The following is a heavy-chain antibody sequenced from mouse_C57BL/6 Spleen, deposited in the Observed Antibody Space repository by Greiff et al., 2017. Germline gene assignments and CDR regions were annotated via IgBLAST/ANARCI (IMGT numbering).Heavy chain of an antibody. CDR2: IDPSDSYT. CDR1: GYTFTSYW. Sequence: QVQLKQPGAELVMPGASVKLSCKASGYTFTSYWMHWVKQRPGQGLEWIGEIDPSDSYTNYNQKFKGKSTLTVDKSSSTAYMQLSSLASEDSAVYYCARGGGDVSFDYWGQGTTLTVSS. V-gene: IGHV1-69*01. J-gene: IGHJ2*01. CDR3: ARGGGDVSFDY. D-gene: IGHD3-3*01.